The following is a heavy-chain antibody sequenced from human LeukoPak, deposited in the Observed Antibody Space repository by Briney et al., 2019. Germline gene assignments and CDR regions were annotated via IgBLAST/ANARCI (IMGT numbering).Heavy chain of an antibody. D-gene: IGHD3-22*01. CDR1: GFTFSSYG. CDR3: ARGRIMYYYDSSGSFDY. J-gene: IGHJ4*02. Sequence: GGSLRLSCAASGFTFSSYGMSWVRQAPGKGLEWVSAISGSGGSTYYADSVKGRFTISRDNAKNSLYLQMNSLRAEDTAVYYCARGRIMYYYDSSGSFDYWGQGTLVTVSS. V-gene: IGHV3-23*01. CDR2: ISGSGGST.